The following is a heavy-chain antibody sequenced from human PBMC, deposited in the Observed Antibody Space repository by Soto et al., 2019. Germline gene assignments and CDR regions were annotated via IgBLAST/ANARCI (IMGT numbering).Heavy chain of an antibody. CDR1: RLTFNSYT. V-gene: IGHV3-23*01. CDR3: AKARCSGNSCYVPDY. CDR2: SSGSGGSP. Sequence: GGSLRLAWAASRLTFNSYTMAWVRQAPGKGLEWVSSSSGSGGSPTYADSVQGRFTISRDNSRNTLSLQMNSLRAEDTATYYCAKARCSGNSCYVPDYWGHGSLVTVSS. J-gene: IGHJ4*01. D-gene: IGHD2-15*01.